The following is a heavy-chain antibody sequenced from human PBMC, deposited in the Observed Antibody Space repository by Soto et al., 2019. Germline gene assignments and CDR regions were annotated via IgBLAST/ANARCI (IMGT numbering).Heavy chain of an antibody. CDR3: ASLVYSGYDPFDY. D-gene: IGHD5-12*01. V-gene: IGHV1-3*01. CDR1: GYTFTNYP. Sequence: AASVKVSCKASGYTFTNYPMHWVRQAPGQRLEWMGWINAGNGNTKYSQKFQGRVTITRDTSASTAYMELSSLRSEDKAVYYCASLVYSGYDPFDYWGQGTLVTVSS. J-gene: IGHJ4*02. CDR2: INAGNGNT.